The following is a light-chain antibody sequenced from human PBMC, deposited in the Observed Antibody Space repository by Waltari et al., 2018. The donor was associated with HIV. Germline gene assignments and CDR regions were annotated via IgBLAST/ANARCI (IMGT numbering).Light chain of an antibody. V-gene: IGLV3-21*02. J-gene: IGLJ2*01. CDR1: KIGSKS. CDR2: DDT. CDR3: QVWDISSDLVV. Sequence: SYVLTQPPSVSVAPGQTARITCGENKIGSKSVHWYQQKPGQAPVLVVYDDTDRPSGIPERFSGSNSGNTATLTISRVEAGDEADYYCQVWDISSDLVVFGGGTKLTVL.